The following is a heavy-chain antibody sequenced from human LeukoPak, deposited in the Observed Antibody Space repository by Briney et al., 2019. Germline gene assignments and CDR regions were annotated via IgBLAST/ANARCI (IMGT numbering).Heavy chain of an antibody. CDR1: GYTLTELS. CDR2: FDPEDGET. D-gene: IGHD5-18*01. Sequence: ASVKVSCKVSGYTLTELSMHWVRQAPGKGLEGMGGFDPEDGETIYAQKFQGRVTMTEDTSTDTAYMELSSLRSEDTAVYYCATRGGGYSYGYVSPWGQGTLVTVSS. CDR3: ATRGGGYSYGYVSP. V-gene: IGHV1-24*01. J-gene: IGHJ5*02.